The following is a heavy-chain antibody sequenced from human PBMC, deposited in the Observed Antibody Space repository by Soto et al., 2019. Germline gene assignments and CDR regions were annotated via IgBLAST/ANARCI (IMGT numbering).Heavy chain of an antibody. CDR2: SRNKANSYTT. J-gene: IGHJ4*02. Sequence: EVQLVESGGGLVQPGGSLRLSCAASGFTFSDHYMEWVRQAPGKGLEWVGRSRNKANSYTTEYAASGKGRFTVSRDDSKNSLYLQMNSLKTEDTAVYYCARARNLGGSWTNFAYWGQGTLVIVSS. V-gene: IGHV3-72*01. D-gene: IGHD1-26*01. CDR3: ARARNLGGSWTNFAY. CDR1: GFTFSDHY.